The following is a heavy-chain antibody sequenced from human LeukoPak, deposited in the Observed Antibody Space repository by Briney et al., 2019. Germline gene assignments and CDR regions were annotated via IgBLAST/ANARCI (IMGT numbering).Heavy chain of an antibody. CDR3: ANTIVVAGTREY. V-gene: IGHV3-30*18. Sequence: GGSLTLSCAASGFTFSDYAMHWVRQAPGKGLEWVAVISHDGSNKYYADSVKGRFTISRDNSKNTLYLQMNSLRAEDTAVYYCANTIVVAGTREYWGQGTLVTVSS. J-gene: IGHJ4*02. CDR1: GFTFSDYA. CDR2: ISHDGSNK. D-gene: IGHD6-19*01.